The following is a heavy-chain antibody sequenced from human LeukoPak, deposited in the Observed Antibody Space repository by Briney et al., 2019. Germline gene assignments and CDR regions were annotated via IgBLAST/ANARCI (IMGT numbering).Heavy chain of an antibody. CDR2: IYYSGST. Sequence: KPSETLSLTCTVSGGSISSYYWSWIRQPPGKGPEWIGYIYYSGSTNYNPSLKSRVTISVDTSKNQFSLKLSSVTAADTAVYYCARQGHCSGGSCYSVFVFWGQGTLVTVSS. CDR1: GGSISSYY. CDR3: ARQGHCSGGSCYSVFVF. J-gene: IGHJ4*02. V-gene: IGHV4-59*08. D-gene: IGHD2-15*01.